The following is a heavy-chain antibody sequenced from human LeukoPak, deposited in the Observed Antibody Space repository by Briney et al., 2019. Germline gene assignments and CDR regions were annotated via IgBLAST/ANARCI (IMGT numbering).Heavy chain of an antibody. Sequence: SETLSLTCSVYGGSFSGYYWSWIRQPPGKGLEWIGEINHSGSTNYNPSLNSRVTISVDTSKNQFSLKLSSVTAADTAVYYCARGPWGDSSGWYLNYWGPGTLVTVSS. CDR1: GGSFSGYY. CDR2: INHSGST. D-gene: IGHD6-19*01. J-gene: IGHJ4*02. V-gene: IGHV4-34*01. CDR3: ARGPWGDSSGWYLNY.